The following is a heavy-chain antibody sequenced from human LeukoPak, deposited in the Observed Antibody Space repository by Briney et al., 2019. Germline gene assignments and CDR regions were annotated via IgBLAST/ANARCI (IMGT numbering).Heavy chain of an antibody. D-gene: IGHD6-19*01. CDR3: ARDFPRIAVSYYYGMDV. CDR2: LYQGGHT. V-gene: IGHV4-38-2*02. Sequence: PSETLSLACTVAGYSLSRGYYWGGSRLPPGKGREGVWRLYQGGHTNYNPSLKSPATIPVDTSKNHSSLRLASVTTADPAANYCARDFPRIAVSYYYGMDVWGQGTTVTVSS. CDR1: GYSLSRGYY. J-gene: IGHJ6*02.